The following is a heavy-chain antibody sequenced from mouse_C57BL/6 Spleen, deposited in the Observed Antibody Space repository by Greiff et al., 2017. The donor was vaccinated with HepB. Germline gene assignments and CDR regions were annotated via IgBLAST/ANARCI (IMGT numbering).Heavy chain of an antibody. CDR1: GFTFSSYG. CDR3: ARDGYYGADY. Sequence: EVQLVESGGDLVKPGGSLKLSCAASGFTFSSYGMSWVRQTPDKRLEWVATISSGGSYTYYPDSVKGRFTISRDNAKNTLYLQMSSLKSEDTAMYYCARDGYYGADYWGQGTSVTVSS. CDR2: ISSGGSYT. D-gene: IGHD1-1*01. V-gene: IGHV5-6*01. J-gene: IGHJ4*01.